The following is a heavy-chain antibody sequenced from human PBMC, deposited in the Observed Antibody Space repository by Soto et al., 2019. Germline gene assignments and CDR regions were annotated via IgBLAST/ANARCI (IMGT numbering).Heavy chain of an antibody. D-gene: IGHD3-22*01. CDR2: INPYNGNR. CDR1: GYSFSYYG. CDR3: ARERLRGYDSSGFYS. J-gene: IGHJ4*02. Sequence: IQLVQSGAELRKPGASVKVSCKASGYSFSYYGINWVRQVPGQGLEWMGWINPYNGNRNFAQKFADRATTSTATSTNTVYMELRSLKSDDTAIYYCARERLRGYDSSGFYSWGQGTLVTVSS. V-gene: IGHV1-18*01.